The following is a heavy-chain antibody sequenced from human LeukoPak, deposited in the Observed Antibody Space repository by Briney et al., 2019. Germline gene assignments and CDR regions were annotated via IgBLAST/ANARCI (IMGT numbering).Heavy chain of an antibody. V-gene: IGHV6-1*01. Sequence: SQTLSLTCAISGDSVSSNSAAWNWIRQSPSRGLEWLGRTYYRSKWYNDYAVSVKSRININPDTYKKQFSLQLTSVTPENTAVYYCARDEAGNFDYWGQGTLVTVSS. D-gene: IGHD6-13*01. CDR1: GDSVSSNSAA. CDR3: ARDEAGNFDY. CDR2: TYYRSKWYN. J-gene: IGHJ4*02.